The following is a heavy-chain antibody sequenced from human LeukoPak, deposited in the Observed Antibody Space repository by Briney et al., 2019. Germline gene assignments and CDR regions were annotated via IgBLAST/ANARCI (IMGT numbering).Heavy chain of an antibody. D-gene: IGHD3-10*01. CDR1: GGTFSSYA. CDR3: ARDIITMVRGVIPGYYYMDV. V-gene: IGHV1-69*13. CDR2: IIPIFGTA. J-gene: IGHJ6*03. Sequence: SVKVSCKASGGTFSSYAISWVRQAPGQGLEWMGGIIPIFGTANYAQKFQGRVTITADESTSTAYMELSRLRSDDTAVYYCARDIITMVRGVIPGYYYMDVWGKGTTVTISS.